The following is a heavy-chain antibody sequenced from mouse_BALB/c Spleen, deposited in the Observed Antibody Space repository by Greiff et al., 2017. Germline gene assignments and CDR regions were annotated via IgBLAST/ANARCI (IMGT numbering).Heavy chain of an antibody. J-gene: IGHJ4*01. CDR2: IYPGSGST. Sequence: LQQPGSELVRPGASVKLSCKASGYTFTSYWMHWVKQRHGQGLEWIGNIYPGSGSTNYDEKFKGKGTLTVDTSSSTAYMHLSSLTSEDSAVYYCTRDYYDAMDYWGQGTSVTVSS. V-gene: IGHV1S22*01. D-gene: IGHD2-4*01. CDR1: GYTFTSYW. CDR3: TRDYYDAMDY.